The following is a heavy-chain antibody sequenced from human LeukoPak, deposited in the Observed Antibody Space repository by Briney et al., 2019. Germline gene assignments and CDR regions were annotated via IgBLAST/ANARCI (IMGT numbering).Heavy chain of an antibody. J-gene: IGHJ6*03. CDR1: GYTFTGYY. CDR2: INPNSGGT. D-gene: IGHD3-22*01. Sequence: ASVKVSCKASGYTFTGYYMHWVRQAPGQGLEWMGWINPNSGGTNYAQKFQGRVTMTRDTSISTAYMELSRLRSDDTAVYYCARSGYGYDSSGYYSDLYYYYYMDVWGKGTTVTVSS. CDR3: ARSGYGYDSSGYYSDLYYYYYMDV. V-gene: IGHV1-2*02.